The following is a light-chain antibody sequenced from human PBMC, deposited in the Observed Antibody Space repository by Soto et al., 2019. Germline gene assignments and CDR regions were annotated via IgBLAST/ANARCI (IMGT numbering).Light chain of an antibody. J-gene: IGKJ3*01. CDR3: QQYNNR. Sequence: EIVMTQSPATLSVSPGERATLSCRASQSVSSNLAWYQQKPGQAPRLLIYGASTRATGIPARFSGSGSGTEFTLTISSLQSEDFAVYYCQQYNNRFGPGTRLDIK. CDR2: GAS. CDR1: QSVSSN. V-gene: IGKV3-15*01.